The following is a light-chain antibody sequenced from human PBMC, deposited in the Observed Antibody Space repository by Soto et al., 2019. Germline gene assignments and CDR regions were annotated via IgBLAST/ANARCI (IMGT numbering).Light chain of an antibody. CDR2: AAS. V-gene: IGKV1-39*01. Sequence: DIQLTQSPSSLSASVGDRVTITCRTSQSISIHLNWYQQKQGKAPKLLIYAASSLQSGVPSRFSGGGSGTDFTLTISSLQPEDFATYFCQQSYRTPFTFGPGTKVDIK. CDR3: QQSYRTPFT. J-gene: IGKJ3*01. CDR1: QSISIH.